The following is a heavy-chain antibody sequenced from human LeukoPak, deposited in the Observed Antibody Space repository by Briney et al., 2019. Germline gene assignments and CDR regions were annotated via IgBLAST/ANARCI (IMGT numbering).Heavy chain of an antibody. CDR2: IYYSGST. CDR3: ARGQGYYDSSGPPGY. J-gene: IGHJ4*02. D-gene: IGHD3-22*01. V-gene: IGHV4-39*07. CDR1: GGSISRSSYY. Sequence: PSETLSLTCTVSGGSISRSSYYWGWIRQPPGKGLEWIGSIYYSGSTYYNPSLKSRVTISVDTSKNQFSLKLSSVTAADTAVYYCARGQGYYDSSGPPGYWGQGTLVTVSS.